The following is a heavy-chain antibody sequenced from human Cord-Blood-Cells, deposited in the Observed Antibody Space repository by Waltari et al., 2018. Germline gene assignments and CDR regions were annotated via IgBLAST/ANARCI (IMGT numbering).Heavy chain of an antibody. Sequence: EVQLVESGGGLIQPGGSLRLSCAASGFTASSNYMSWVRQAPGKGVEGGSVIYSGGSTYYAESVKGRFTISRDHSQNPLDLQMNNLRAEDTAVYYCARELGTSGDWGQGTLVTVSS. CDR1: GFTASSNY. CDR3: ARELGTSGD. V-gene: IGHV3-53*01. D-gene: IGHD7-27*01. J-gene: IGHJ4*02. CDR2: IYSGGST.